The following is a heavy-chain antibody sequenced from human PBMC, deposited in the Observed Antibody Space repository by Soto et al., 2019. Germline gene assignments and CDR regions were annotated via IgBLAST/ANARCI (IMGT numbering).Heavy chain of an antibody. CDR2: IGRSSNYI. CDR1: GFTFRSYS. J-gene: IGHJ3*02. V-gene: IGHV3-21*01. CDR3: ARGWLEGFDAYDI. D-gene: IGHD5-12*01. Sequence: ESGGGLVKPGGSLRLSCAASGFTFRSYSMNWVRQAPGKGLEWVSSIGRSSNYIHYTDSIKGRFTISRDNAKNSLSLQMNNLRAEDTAVYYCARGWLEGFDAYDIWGQGTMVTVSS.